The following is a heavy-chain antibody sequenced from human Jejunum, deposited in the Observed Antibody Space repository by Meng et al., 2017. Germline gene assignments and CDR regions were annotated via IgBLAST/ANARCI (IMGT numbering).Heavy chain of an antibody. CDR1: RLIFSTYW. V-gene: IGHV3-7*01. J-gene: IGHJ4*02. Sequence: GGSLRLSCEGSRLIFSTYWMSWVRQAPGKGLEWVANIKQDGTTKYYVDSVEGRFTISRDNAKNSLYLQMTSLGAEDTAVYYCAGGVNYYDHGAPYKVGHFIYWGQGTLVTVSS. D-gene: IGHD3-16*01. CDR3: AGGVNYYDHGAPYKVGHFIY. CDR2: IKQDGTTK.